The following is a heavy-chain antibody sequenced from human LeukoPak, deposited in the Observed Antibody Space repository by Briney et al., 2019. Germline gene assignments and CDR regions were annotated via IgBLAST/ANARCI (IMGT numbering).Heavy chain of an antibody. CDR2: IKQGGSEK. CDR3: ARDDCSSISCYHNWFDP. D-gene: IGHD2-2*01. Sequence: PGGSLRLSCAASGFTFSSYWMSWVRQAPRKGLEWVANIKQGGSEKYYVDSVKGRFTISRDNAKNSLYLQMNSLRAEDTAVYYCARDDCSSISCYHNWFDPWGQGTLVTVSS. V-gene: IGHV3-7*01. J-gene: IGHJ5*02. CDR1: GFTFSSYW.